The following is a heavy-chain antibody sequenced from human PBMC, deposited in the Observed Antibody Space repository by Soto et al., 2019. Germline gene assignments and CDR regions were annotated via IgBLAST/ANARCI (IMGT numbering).Heavy chain of an antibody. D-gene: IGHD1-26*01. CDR1: GCSFSSFA. Sequence: EVLLLESGGGLVQPGRSLRLSCEASGCSFSSFAMNWVRQAPGKGLEWVSAIGDSGASTYYADSVKGRFTISRDNSRNTLYLQLNSLRAEDTAVYYCAKGVELDVWGNGTTVTVSS. CDR2: IGDSGAST. CDR3: AKGVELDV. V-gene: IGHV3-23*01. J-gene: IGHJ6*04.